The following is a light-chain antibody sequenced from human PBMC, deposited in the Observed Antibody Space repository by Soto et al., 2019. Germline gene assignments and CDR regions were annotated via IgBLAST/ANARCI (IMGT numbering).Light chain of an antibody. CDR1: QDIGNW. Sequence: IEVTQSPPSMAASVGDRVTITCRASQDIGNWMTWYQQKPGKAPKLLIYSASTLVRGVPSRFSGSGSGTEFTLTISGLQPEDSLTYYCQQAKSFPITFGQGTRPEIK. V-gene: IGKV1-12*01. CDR2: SAS. CDR3: QQAKSFPIT. J-gene: IGKJ5*01.